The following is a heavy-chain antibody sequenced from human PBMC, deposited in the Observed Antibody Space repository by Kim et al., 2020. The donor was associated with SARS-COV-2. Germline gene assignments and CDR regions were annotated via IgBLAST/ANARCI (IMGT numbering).Heavy chain of an antibody. Sequence: GGSLRLSCAASGFTFSSYSMNWVRQAPGKGLEWVSYISSSSSTIYYADSVKGRFTISRDNAKNSLYLQMNSLRAEDTAVYYCARGDCSSTSCYPYYYYYGMDVWGQGTTVTVSS. CDR1: GFTFSSYS. CDR2: ISSSSSTI. V-gene: IGHV3-48*04. J-gene: IGHJ6*02. CDR3: ARGDCSSTSCYPYYYYYGMDV. D-gene: IGHD2-2*01.